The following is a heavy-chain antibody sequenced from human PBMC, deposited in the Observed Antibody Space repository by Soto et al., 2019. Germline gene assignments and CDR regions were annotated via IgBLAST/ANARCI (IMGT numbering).Heavy chain of an antibody. CDR1: GYTFTGYY. D-gene: IGHD6-6*01. CDR2: INPNSGGT. V-gene: IGHV1-2*04. CDR3: ARAEAPIAARPLDY. Sequence: QVQLVQSGAEVKKPGASVKVSCKASGYTFTGYYMHWVRQAPGQGLEWMGWINPNSGGTKYAQKFQGWVTMTRDTSISTAYMELSRLRSDDTAVYYCARAEAPIAARPLDYWGQGTLVTVSS. J-gene: IGHJ4*02.